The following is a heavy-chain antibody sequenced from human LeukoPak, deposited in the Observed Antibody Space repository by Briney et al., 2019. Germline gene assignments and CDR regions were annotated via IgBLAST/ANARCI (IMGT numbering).Heavy chain of an antibody. V-gene: IGHV3-23*01. CDR2: ISGSGGST. J-gene: IGHJ5*02. CDR3: AKRRQLWFGEGGFDP. CDR1: GFTFSSYA. D-gene: IGHD3-10*01. Sequence: GGSLRLSCAASGFTFSSYAMSWVRQAPGKGLEWVSAISGSGGSTYYADCVKGRFTISRDNSKNTLYLQMNSLRAEDTAVYYCAKRRQLWFGEGGFDPWGQGTLVTVSS.